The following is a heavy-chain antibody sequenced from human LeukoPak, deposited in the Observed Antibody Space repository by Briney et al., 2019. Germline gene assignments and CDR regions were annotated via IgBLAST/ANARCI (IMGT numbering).Heavy chain of an antibody. V-gene: IGHV1-18*01. CDR1: GYTFTSYG. CDR2: ISPYNGNT. Sequence: GASVKVSCKASGYTFTSYGISWVRQAPGQGLEWMGWISPYNGNTNFAQNFQGRVTVTTDTSTSTAYMELRSLRSDDTAMYYCARDFWSYTSSWFDYWGQGTLVTVSS. D-gene: IGHD6-13*01. CDR3: ARDFWSYTSSWFDY. J-gene: IGHJ5*01.